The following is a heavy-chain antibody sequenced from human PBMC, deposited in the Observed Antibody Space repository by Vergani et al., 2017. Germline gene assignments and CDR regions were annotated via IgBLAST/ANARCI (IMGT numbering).Heavy chain of an antibody. CDR2: IYSGGST. V-gene: IGHV3-66*02. D-gene: IGHD4-17*01. CDR3: AREGDYGDYVFDY. Sequence: EVQLVESGGGLVQPGGSLRLSCAASGFTVSSNYMSWVRQAPGKGLEWVSVIYSGGSTYYADSVKGRFTIPRDNSKNTLYLQMNSLRAEDTAVYYCAREGDYGDYVFDYWGQGTLVTVSS. CDR1: GFTVSSNY. J-gene: IGHJ4*02.